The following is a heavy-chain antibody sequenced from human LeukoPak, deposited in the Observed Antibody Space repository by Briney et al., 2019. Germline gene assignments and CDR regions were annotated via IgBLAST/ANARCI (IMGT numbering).Heavy chain of an antibody. CDR3: ANFYDILTGYSPGDY. D-gene: IGHD3-9*01. Sequence: GSLRLSCAASGFTFSSYEMNWVRQAPGKGLEWVSYISSSGSTIYYADSVKGRFTISRDNAKNSLYLQMNSLRAEDTAVYYCANFYDILTGYSPGDYWGQGTLVTVSS. CDR1: GFTFSSYE. J-gene: IGHJ4*02. CDR2: ISSSGSTI. V-gene: IGHV3-48*03.